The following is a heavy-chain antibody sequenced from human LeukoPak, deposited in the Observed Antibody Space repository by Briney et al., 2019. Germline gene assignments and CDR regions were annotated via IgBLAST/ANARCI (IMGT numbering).Heavy chain of an antibody. Sequence: GGSLGLSCAASGFPFANTWMHWVRQAPGKGLVWVSLINNDGSITNYADSVKGRFTTSRDNAKNTVYLQMNSLRAEDTAVYYCAIGGTYGSGSWGQGTLVTVSS. J-gene: IGHJ4*02. CDR1: GFPFANTW. D-gene: IGHD3-10*01. V-gene: IGHV3-74*01. CDR2: INNDGSIT. CDR3: AIGGTYGSGS.